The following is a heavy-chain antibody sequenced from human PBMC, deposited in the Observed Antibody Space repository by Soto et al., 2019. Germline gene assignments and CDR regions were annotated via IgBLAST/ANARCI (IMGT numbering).Heavy chain of an antibody. Sequence: GGSLRLSCAASGFTFSSYAMSWVRQAPGKGLEWVSAISGSGGSTYYADSVKGRFTISRDNSKNTLYLQVNSLRAEDTAVYYCAKARGPPGVRWSGYFSLDYWGQGTLVTVST. CDR2: ISGSGGST. D-gene: IGHD3-3*01. V-gene: IGHV3-23*01. CDR1: GFTFSSYA. CDR3: AKARGPPGVRWSGYFSLDY. J-gene: IGHJ4*02.